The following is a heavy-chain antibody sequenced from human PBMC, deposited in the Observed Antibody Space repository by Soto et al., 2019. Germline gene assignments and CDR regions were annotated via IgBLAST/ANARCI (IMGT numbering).Heavy chain of an antibody. J-gene: IGHJ6*02. V-gene: IGHV3-30-3*01. Sequence: QVQLVESGGGVVQPGRSLRLSCAASGFTFSSYAMHWVRQAPDKGLEWVAVISYDGSNKYYADSVKGRFTISRDNSKNTLYLQMNSLTAEDTAVYYCARVEGTPYYYYGMDVWGQGTTVTVSS. CDR1: GFTFSSYA. CDR2: ISYDGSNK. CDR3: ARVEGTPYYYYGMDV. D-gene: IGHD1-1*01.